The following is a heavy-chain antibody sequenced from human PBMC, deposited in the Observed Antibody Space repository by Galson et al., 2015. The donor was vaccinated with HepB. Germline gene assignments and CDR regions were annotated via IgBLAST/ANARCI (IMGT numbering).Heavy chain of an antibody. V-gene: IGHV1-2*06. CDR1: GYTFTDYY. D-gene: IGHD3-10*01. Sequence: SVKVSCKASGYTFTDYYIHWVRQAPGQGLEWMGRMNPQSGDTNYAQIFQGRVTMTWDTSINTAYMDLSALAFDDTAVYFCARGGAVVREVLSPLRGGLDVWGQGTTVAVSS. CDR2: MNPQSGDT. J-gene: IGHJ6*02. CDR3: ARGGAVVREVLSPLRGGLDV.